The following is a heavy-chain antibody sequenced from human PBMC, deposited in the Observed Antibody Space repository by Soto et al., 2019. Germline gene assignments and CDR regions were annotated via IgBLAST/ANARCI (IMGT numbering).Heavy chain of an antibody. CDR2: MNPNSGNT. D-gene: IGHD6-6*01. V-gene: IGHV1-8*01. CDR1: GYTFTSYD. CDR3: AREKGSSGFDP. J-gene: IGHJ5*02. Sequence: QVQLVQSGAEVKKPGASVKVSCKASGYTFTSYDINWVRQATGQGLEWMGWMNPNSGNTGYAQKFQGRXTXTXHTSISTAYRERSSLRSEDTAVYYCAREKGSSGFDPWGQGTLVTVSS.